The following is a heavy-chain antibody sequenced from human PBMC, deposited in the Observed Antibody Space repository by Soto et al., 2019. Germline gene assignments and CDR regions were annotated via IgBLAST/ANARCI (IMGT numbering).Heavy chain of an antibody. V-gene: IGHV4-39*01. CDR1: GGSISSGGYY. J-gene: IGHJ6*03. CDR3: ASVYSNYVYYYYYYMDV. Sequence: SETLSLTCTVSGGSISSGGYYWSWIRQHPGKGLEWIGNIYYSGSTYYNPSLKSRVTISVDTSKNQFSLKLSSVTAADTAVYYCASVYSNYVYYYYYYMDVWGKGTTVTVSS. CDR2: IYYSGST. D-gene: IGHD4-4*01.